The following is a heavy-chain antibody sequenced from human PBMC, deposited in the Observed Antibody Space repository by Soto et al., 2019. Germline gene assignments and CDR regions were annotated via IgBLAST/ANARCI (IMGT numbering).Heavy chain of an antibody. V-gene: IGHV3-74*01. Sequence: EVQLVESGGGLVQPGESLRLSCAASGFNFSPYWMHWVRQAPGKGLEWISHIGGGGFTTIYADSVKGRFTISRDDAKSTLSLQMNSLGSADTAVYYCARDRGEPDSFDTWGEGTVVTVSS. CDR2: IGGGGFTT. CDR1: GFNFSPYW. D-gene: IGHD3-10*01. CDR3: ARDRGEPDSFDT. J-gene: IGHJ3*02.